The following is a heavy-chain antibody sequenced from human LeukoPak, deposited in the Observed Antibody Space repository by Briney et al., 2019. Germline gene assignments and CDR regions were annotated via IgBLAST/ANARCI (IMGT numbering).Heavy chain of an antibody. J-gene: IGHJ4*02. CDR3: ARDAVAVDFDY. CDR2: IRPSNGDV. V-gene: IGHV1-18*04. CDR1: GYIFTNYD. Sequence: ASVTVSCKASGYIFTNYDISWVRQAPGQGLEWMGWIRPSNGDVKYAQKFQGRVTLTTETSTNTAHMELRSLRSDDTAVYFCARDAVAVDFDYWGQGALVTVSS. D-gene: IGHD6-19*01.